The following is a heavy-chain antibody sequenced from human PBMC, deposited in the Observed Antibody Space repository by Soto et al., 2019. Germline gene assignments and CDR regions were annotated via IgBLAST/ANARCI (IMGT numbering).Heavy chain of an antibody. J-gene: IGHJ5*02. CDR2: ISSSSSYI. Sequence: EVQLVESGGGLVKPGGSLRLSCAASGFTFSSYSMNWVRQAPGKGLEWVSSISSSSSYIYYADSVKGRFTISRDNAKNSLYLQMNSLRAEDTAVYYCARDRGDHSENWFDPWGQGTLVTVSS. D-gene: IGHD4-4*01. CDR1: GFTFSSYS. V-gene: IGHV3-21*01. CDR3: ARDRGDHSENWFDP.